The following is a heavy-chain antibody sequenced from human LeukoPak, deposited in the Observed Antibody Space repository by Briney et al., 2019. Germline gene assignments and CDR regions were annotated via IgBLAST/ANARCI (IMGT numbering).Heavy chain of an antibody. D-gene: IGHD3-10*01. CDR3: ARVGGMVRGVIY. CDR1: GGSISSSSYY. J-gene: IGHJ4*02. Sequence: SETLSLTCTVSGGSISSSSYYWGWIRQPPGKGLERIGSIYYSGSTYYNPSLKSRVTISVDTSKNQFSLKLSSVTAADTAVYYCARVGGMVRGVIYWGQGTLVTVSS. V-gene: IGHV4-39*07. CDR2: IYYSGST.